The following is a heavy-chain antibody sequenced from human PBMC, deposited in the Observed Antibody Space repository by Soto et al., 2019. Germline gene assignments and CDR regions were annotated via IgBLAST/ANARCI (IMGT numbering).Heavy chain of an antibody. D-gene: IGHD5-18*01. V-gene: IGHV3-64D*06. CDR2: ISSNGGST. CDR1: GFTFSSYA. J-gene: IGHJ4*02. CDR3: VKEFVDTAMAVGLYYFDY. Sequence: PVGSLRLSCSASGFTFSSYAMHWVRQAPGKGLEYVSAISSNGGSTYYADSVKGRFTISRDNSKNTLYLQMSSLRAEDTAVYYCVKEFVDTAMAVGLYYFDYWGQGTLVTVSS.